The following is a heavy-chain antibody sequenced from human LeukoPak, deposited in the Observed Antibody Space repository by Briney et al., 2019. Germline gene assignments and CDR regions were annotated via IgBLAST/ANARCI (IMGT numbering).Heavy chain of an antibody. Sequence: GGSLRLSCTASGFSFSSFGMHWVRQAPGKGLEWVAAIWHDESKKYFVDSVKGRFTISRDNSQNTLYLQLSSLRAEDTAVYCCANVALFNSWYDHWGQGTLVTVSS. J-gene: IGHJ5*02. CDR2: IWHDESKK. CDR3: ANVALFNSWYDH. CDR1: GFSFSSFG. D-gene: IGHD2/OR15-2a*01. V-gene: IGHV3-33*03.